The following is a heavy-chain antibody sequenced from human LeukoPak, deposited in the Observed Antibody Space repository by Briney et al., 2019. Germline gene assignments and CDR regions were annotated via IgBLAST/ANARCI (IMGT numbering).Heavy chain of an antibody. CDR3: ARRGYSYGALDY. CDR2: ISSSSSYI. J-gene: IGHJ4*02. V-gene: IGHV3-21*01. CDR1: GFTFSSYW. Sequence: PGGSLRLSCAASGFTFSSYWMSWVRQAPGKGLEWVSSISSSSSYIYYADSVKGRFTISRDNAKNSLYLQMNSLRAEDTAVYYCARRGYSYGALDYWGQGTLVTVSS. D-gene: IGHD5-18*01.